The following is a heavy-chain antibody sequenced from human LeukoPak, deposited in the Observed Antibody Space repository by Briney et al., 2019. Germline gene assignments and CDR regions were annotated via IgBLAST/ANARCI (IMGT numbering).Heavy chain of an antibody. CDR1: GGSLSSYF. CDR3: ARDRGFYFVY. V-gene: IGHV4-59*01. Sequence: PSEILSLTCTVSGGSLSSYFWSWLRPPPWRGLAWIGCIYYSGSTNYNPSLKSRVTISVDTSKNQFSLKLSSVTAADTAVYYCARDRGFYFVYWGQGTLVTVSS. J-gene: IGHJ4*02. D-gene: IGHD5-24*01. CDR2: IYYSGST.